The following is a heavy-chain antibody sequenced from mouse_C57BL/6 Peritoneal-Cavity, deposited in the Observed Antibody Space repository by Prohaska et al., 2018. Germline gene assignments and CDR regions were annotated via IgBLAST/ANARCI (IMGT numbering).Heavy chain of an antibody. CDR1: G. CDR2: LNTDSGVP. Sequence: GMSWVKQAPGKDLKWMRGLNTDSGVPTYADDFKGRFAFSLETSASTAYLQINNLKNEDTATYVCASRGYGSSGGWFAYWGQAALVKVSA. D-gene: IGHD1-1*01. J-gene: IGHJ3*01. CDR3: ASRGYGSSGGWFAY. V-gene: IGHV9-3*01.